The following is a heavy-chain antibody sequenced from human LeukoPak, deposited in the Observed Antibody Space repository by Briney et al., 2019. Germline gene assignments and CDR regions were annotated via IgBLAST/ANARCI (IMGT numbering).Heavy chain of an antibody. CDR1: GGSISSYY. CDR2: IYYSGST. D-gene: IGHD3-16*02. J-gene: IGHJ4*02. CDR3: ARDPGNDYVWGSYRLGYFDY. V-gene: IGHV4-59*01. Sequence: SETLSLTCTVSGGSISSYYWSWIRQPPGKGLEWIGYIYYSGSTNYNPSLKSRVTISVDTSKNQFSLKLSSVTAADTAVYYCARDPGNDYVWGSYRLGYFDYWGQGTLVTVSS.